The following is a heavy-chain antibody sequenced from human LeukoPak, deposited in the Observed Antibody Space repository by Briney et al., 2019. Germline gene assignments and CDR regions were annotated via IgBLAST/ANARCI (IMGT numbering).Heavy chain of an antibody. V-gene: IGHV4-34*01. Sequence: PSETLSLTCAVYGGSFSGYYWSWIRQPPGKGLEWIGEINHSGSTNYNPSLKSRVTISVDTSKNQFSLKLSSVTAADTAVYYCAGDSMNGYTPRRWFDPWGQGTLVTVSS. CDR2: INHSGST. J-gene: IGHJ5*02. CDR1: GGSFSGYY. D-gene: IGHD5-24*01. CDR3: AGDSMNGYTPRRWFDP.